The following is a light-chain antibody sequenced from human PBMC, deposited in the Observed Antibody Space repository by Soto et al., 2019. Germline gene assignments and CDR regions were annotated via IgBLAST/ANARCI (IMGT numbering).Light chain of an antibody. CDR1: SSDVGGYNY. CDR3: SAYTAGNTIVV. J-gene: IGLJ2*01. CDR2: EVS. V-gene: IGLV2-14*01. Sequence: QSALTQPASVSGSPGQSITISCTGTSSDVGGYNYVSWYQQHPGRAPKLIIYEVSNRPSGVSHRFSGSKSGNTASLAISGRLEEDEEDYYCSAYTAGNTIVVFGGGTKVTVL.